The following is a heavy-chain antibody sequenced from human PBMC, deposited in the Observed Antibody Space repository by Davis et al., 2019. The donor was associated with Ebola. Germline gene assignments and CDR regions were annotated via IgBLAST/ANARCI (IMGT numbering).Heavy chain of an antibody. Sequence: ASVKVSCKASAYTFTTYYMHWVRQAPGHGLEWMAWISAYNGKTNYAQKFQGRVTVTTDTSTSTAYLELRSLRSDDTAVYFCAREITMIQRGWFDPWGRGTLVTVSS. J-gene: IGHJ5*02. CDR2: ISAYNGKT. CDR1: AYTFTTYY. V-gene: IGHV1-18*04. D-gene: IGHD3-22*01. CDR3: AREITMIQRGWFDP.